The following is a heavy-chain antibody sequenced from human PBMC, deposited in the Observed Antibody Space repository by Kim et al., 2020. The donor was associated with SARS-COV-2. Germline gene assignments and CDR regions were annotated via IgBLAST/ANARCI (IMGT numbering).Heavy chain of an antibody. J-gene: IGHJ6*02. V-gene: IGHV4-34*01. D-gene: IGHD3-10*01. CDR3: ARGSWYYGSGSYYYYGMDV. Sequence: SETLSLTCAVYGGSFSGYYWSWIRQPPGKGLEWIGEINHSGSTNYNPSLKSRVPISVDTSKNQFSLKLSSVTAADTAAYYCARGSWYYGSGSYYYYGMDVWGQGTTVTVSS. CDR2: INHSGST. CDR1: GGSFSGYY.